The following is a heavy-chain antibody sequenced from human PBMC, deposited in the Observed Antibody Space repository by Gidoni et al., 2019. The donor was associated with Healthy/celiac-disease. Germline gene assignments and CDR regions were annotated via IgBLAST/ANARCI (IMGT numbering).Heavy chain of an antibody. J-gene: IGHJ6*02. CDR1: GFTFSKAW. Sequence: EVQLVESGGGLVKPGGSLRLSCAASGFTFSKAWMTWVRQAPGKGLEWVGHIKSKIDGGTTDYAAPVKGRFTISRDDSKNTLYLQMNSLKTEDTAVYYCTTDSGAGSRTYYYYGMDVWGQGTTVTVSS. CDR2: IKSKIDGGTT. V-gene: IGHV3-15*01. D-gene: IGHD1-26*01. CDR3: TTDSGAGSRTYYYYGMDV.